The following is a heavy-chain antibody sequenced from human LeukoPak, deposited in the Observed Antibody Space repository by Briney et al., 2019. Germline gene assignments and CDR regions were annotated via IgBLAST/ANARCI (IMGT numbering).Heavy chain of an antibody. CDR2: ISNYGTNT. Sequence: GGSLRLSCAASGFTFSNYGMHWVRQPPGNGLEWVSVISNYGTNTYQADSVKGRFTISRDNFKNTLYLQINSLRTEDTAIYYCAVSWSKLGSDYWGQGTLVTVSS. CDR3: AVSWSKLGSDY. V-gene: IGHV3-30*19. CDR1: GFTFSNYG. J-gene: IGHJ4*02. D-gene: IGHD6-13*01.